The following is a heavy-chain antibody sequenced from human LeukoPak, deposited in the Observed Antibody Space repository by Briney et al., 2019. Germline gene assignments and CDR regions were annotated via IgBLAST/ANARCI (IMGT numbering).Heavy chain of an antibody. CDR2: INPNSGGT. CDR1: GYTLTGYY. V-gene: IGHV1-2*02. D-gene: IGHD3-10*01. CDR3: ARDMWFGELLGMDV. J-gene: IGHJ6*03. Sequence: ASVKVSCKASGYTLTGYYMHWVRQAPGQGLGWMGWINPNSGGTNYAQKFQGRVTMTRDTSISTAYMELSRLRSDDTAVYYCARDMWFGELLGMDVWGKGTTVTISS.